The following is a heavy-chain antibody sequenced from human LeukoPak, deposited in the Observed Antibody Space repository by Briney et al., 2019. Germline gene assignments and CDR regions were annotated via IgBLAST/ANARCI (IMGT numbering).Heavy chain of an antibody. D-gene: IGHD5-12*01. CDR2: IHHGGST. Sequence: SQTLSLTCAVSGGSFTNSVYSWNWIRQPPGKGLEWIGYIHHGGSTHYNPFLKGRVSISVDMSRSLFSLNVSSVTAADTAVYYCARGTNVLWLPTMFYFDSWGRGTLVTVSS. J-gene: IGHJ4*02. CDR3: ARGTNVLWLPTMFYFDS. CDR1: GGSFTNSVYS. V-gene: IGHV4-30-2*01.